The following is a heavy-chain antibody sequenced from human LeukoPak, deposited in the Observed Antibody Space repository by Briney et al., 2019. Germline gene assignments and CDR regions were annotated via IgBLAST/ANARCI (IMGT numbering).Heavy chain of an antibody. V-gene: IGHV1-2*02. D-gene: IGHD3-16*02. CDR2: INPNSGGT. Sequence: ASVKVSCKTSGYTFTGYYMHWVRQAPGQGLEWMGWINPNSGGTNYAQKFQGRVTMTRDTSISTAYMELNRLRSDDTAVYYCARDLGVIVHPSDYWGQGALVTVSS. CDR1: GYTFTGYY. J-gene: IGHJ4*02. CDR3: ARDLGVIVHPSDY.